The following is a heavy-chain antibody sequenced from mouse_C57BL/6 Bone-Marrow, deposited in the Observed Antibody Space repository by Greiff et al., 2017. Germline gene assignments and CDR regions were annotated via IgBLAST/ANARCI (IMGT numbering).Heavy chain of an antibody. D-gene: IGHD2-2*01. CDR3: ARPGGVTGEMDY. J-gene: IGHJ4*01. Sequence: EVKLVESGGGLVKPGGSLKLSCAASGFTFSDYGMHWVRQAPEKGLEWVAYISSGSSTIYYADTVKGRFTISRDNAKNTLFRQMTRLRSEDTAMDYCARPGGVTGEMDYWGQGTSVTVSS. CDR2: ISSGSSTI. CDR1: GFTFSDYG. V-gene: IGHV5-17*01.